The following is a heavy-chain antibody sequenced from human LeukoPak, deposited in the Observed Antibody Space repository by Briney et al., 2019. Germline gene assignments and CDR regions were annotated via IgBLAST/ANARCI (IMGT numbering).Heavy chain of an antibody. Sequence: GESLNFSCQASEYTLTPYSLGWVGQIPGNGLNSMGLIFLADSDTTYSPSFQGQVTISADKSINTVYLQWSRLKASDTAMYYCARQSRDGSKTRGYYFDFWGQGTLVTVSS. CDR3: ARQSRDGSKTRGYYFDF. CDR2: IFLADSDT. D-gene: IGHD3-10*01. CDR1: EYTLTPYS. J-gene: IGHJ4*02. V-gene: IGHV5-51*01.